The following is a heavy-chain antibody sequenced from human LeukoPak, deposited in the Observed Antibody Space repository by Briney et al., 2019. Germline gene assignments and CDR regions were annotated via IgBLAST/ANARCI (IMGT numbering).Heavy chain of an antibody. V-gene: IGHV3-21*04. D-gene: IGHD3-10*01. CDR2: ISSSSSYI. Sequence: PGGSLRLSCAASGFTFSSYSMNWVRQAPGKGLEWVSSISSSSSYIYYADSVKGRFTISRDNAKNSLYLQMNSLRAEDTAVYYCASSYYTAPFNPFDPWGQGTLVTVSS. J-gene: IGHJ5*02. CDR1: GFTFSSYS. CDR3: ASSYYTAPFNPFDP.